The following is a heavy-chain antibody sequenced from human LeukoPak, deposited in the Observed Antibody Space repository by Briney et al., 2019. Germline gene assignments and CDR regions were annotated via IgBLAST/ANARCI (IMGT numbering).Heavy chain of an antibody. D-gene: IGHD6-13*01. CDR2: INPSDGST. J-gene: IGHJ3*02. CDR1: GYTFTSYY. V-gene: IGHV1-2*04. Sequence: GASVKVSCKASGYTFTSYYVHWVRQAPGQGLEWVGTINPSDGSTTYAQKFQGWVTMTRDTSISTAYMELSRLRSDDTAVYYCARDFGSSRRWGSHAFDIWGQGTMVTVSS. CDR3: ARDFGSSRRWGSHAFDI.